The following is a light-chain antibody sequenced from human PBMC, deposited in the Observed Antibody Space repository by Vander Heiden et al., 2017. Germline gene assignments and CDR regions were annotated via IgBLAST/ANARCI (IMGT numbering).Light chain of an antibody. Sequence: EIVLTQSPATLSLSPGERATLSCRPSQSVSSYLAWYQQKPGQAPRLLIYDASNRATGIPARFSGTGSGTDFTLTISSLEPEDFAVYYCQQRSNWPHTFGHGTKVDIK. CDR3: QQRSNWPHT. CDR1: QSVSSY. J-gene: IGKJ3*01. V-gene: IGKV3-11*01. CDR2: DAS.